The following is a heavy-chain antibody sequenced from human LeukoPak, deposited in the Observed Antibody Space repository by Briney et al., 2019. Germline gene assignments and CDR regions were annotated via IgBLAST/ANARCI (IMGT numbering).Heavy chain of an antibody. J-gene: IGHJ4*02. D-gene: IGHD6-19*01. Sequence: SETLSLTCTVSGYSISTGYYWDWIRQPPGNGLEWIGTFYHGGSTYYNPSLKSRVTISVDTSKNQFSLKLSSVTAADTAVYYCARVLGSGWDFDYWGQGTLVTVSS. CDR2: FYHGGST. CDR3: ARVLGSGWDFDY. CDR1: GYSISTGYY. V-gene: IGHV4-38-2*02.